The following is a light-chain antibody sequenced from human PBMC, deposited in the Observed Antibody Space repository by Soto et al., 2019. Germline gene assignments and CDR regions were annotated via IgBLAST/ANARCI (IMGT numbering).Light chain of an antibody. CDR1: QSIRSW. J-gene: IGKJ1*01. V-gene: IGKV1-5*03. CDR2: QAS. CDR3: QQYETMVT. Sequence: DIQMTQSPFTLSASVGDRVTITCRASQSIRSWLAWYQQKPGKAPKLLLYQASILESGVSSRFSGSGSGTAFTLTISSLQPDDFATYYCQQYETMVTFGQGTKVEIK.